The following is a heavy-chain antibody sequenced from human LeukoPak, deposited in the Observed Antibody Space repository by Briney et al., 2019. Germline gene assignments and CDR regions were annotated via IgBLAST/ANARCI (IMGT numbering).Heavy chain of an antibody. CDR1: GFTFSRFW. Sequence: AGGSLRLSCSASGFTFSRFWMSWVRQAPGKGLEYVALIKQGGSEIFHMDSVKGRFTISRDDATNSLYLQMNSLRVEDTALYYCARDRESESDSEGVYWGQGTLVTVSS. J-gene: IGHJ4*02. D-gene: IGHD2-8*01. V-gene: IGHV3-7*01. CDR3: ARDRESESDSEGVY. CDR2: IKQGGSEI.